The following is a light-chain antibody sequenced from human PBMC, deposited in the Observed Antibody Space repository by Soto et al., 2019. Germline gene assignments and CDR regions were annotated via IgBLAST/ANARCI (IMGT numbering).Light chain of an antibody. J-gene: IGKJ1*01. CDR2: AES. CDR1: QSVGNF. V-gene: IGKV1-39*01. CDR3: QQSFTTWT. Sequence: DIQMTQSPSTLSASVGDRVTITCRASQSVGNFLNWYQQKPGLPPKYLIYAESNLQSGVPSRFSGSGSGTDFTLTISNLQPEDFATYYRQQSFTTWTFGQGTKVDI.